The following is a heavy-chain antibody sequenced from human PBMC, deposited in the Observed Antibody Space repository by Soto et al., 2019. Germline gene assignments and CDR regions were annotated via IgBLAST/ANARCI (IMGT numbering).Heavy chain of an antibody. D-gene: IGHD2-21*01. CDR3: XXGSWSGEVFDI. Sequence: QVQLVQSGAEVKKPGSSLKVSCKDSGGTFSTYSMFWVRQAPGQGLEWMGRIIPLLGIANYAQKFQGRVTITADKSTSTAYMELDSLXXEXXXXXXXXXGSWSGEVFDIWGQGTMVTVSS. CDR2: IIPLLGIA. J-gene: IGHJ3*02. CDR1: GGTFSTYS. V-gene: IGHV1-69*02.